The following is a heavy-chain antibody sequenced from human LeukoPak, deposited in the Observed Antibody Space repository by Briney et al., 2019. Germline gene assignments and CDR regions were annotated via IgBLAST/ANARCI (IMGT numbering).Heavy chain of an antibody. CDR2: IYYSGST. CDR3: ARHGVLWFGELGDAFDI. Sequence: PSETLSLTCTVSGGSISSSSYYWGWIRQPPGKGLEWIGSIYYSGSTYYNPSLKSRVTISVDTSKNQFSLKLSSVTAADTAVYYCARHGVLWFGELGDAFDIWGQGALVSASS. V-gene: IGHV4-39*01. J-gene: IGHJ3*02. D-gene: IGHD3-10*01. CDR1: GGSISSSSYY.